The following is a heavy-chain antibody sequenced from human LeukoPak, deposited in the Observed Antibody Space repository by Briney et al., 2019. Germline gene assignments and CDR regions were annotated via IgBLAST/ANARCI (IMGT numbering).Heavy chain of an antibody. CDR1: GFTFDDYA. D-gene: IGHD3-10*01. V-gene: IGHV3-23*01. Sequence: EPGGSLRLSCAASGFTFDDYAMTWVRQAPGKGLEWVSSISSSGGSTYYADSVRGRFTISRDNSKNTLYLQMNSLRAEDTAIYYCAKDLVTGSLDYWGQGTLVTVSS. J-gene: IGHJ4*02. CDR3: AKDLVTGSLDY. CDR2: ISSSGGST.